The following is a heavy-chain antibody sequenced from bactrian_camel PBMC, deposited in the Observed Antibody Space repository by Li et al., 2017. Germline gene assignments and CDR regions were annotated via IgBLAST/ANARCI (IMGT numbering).Heavy chain of an antibody. D-gene: IGHD2*01. J-gene: IGHJ4*01. CDR2: IRRDGGET. Sequence: HVQLVESGGGSVQAGGSLRLSCKVSGHSRGSNCVGWYRLPPGRAPAEREGIAAIRRDGGETWYAASVKGRFAISQDNAKNTIYLQMSDLKPEDTGRYFCAAELTPSACLSAVPSYNYWGQGTQVTVS. V-gene: IGHV3S45*01. CDR3: AAELTPSACLSAVPSYNY. CDR1: GHSRGSNC.